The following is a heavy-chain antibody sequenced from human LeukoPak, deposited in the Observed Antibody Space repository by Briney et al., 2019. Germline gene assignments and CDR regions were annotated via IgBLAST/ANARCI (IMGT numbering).Heavy chain of an antibody. Sequence: PSETLSLTCTVSGGSISSYYWSWLRQPAGKGLEWIGRIYTSGSTNYNPSLKSRVTMSVDTSKNQFSLKLSSVTAADTAVYYCARDLEGEVGGNWFDPWGQGTLVTVSS. CDR3: ARDLEGEVGGNWFDP. CDR2: IYTSGST. CDR1: GGSISSYY. V-gene: IGHV4-4*07. J-gene: IGHJ5*02. D-gene: IGHD3-3*01.